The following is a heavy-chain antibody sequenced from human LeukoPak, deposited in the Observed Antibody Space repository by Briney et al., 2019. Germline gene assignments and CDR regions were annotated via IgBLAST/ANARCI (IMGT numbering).Heavy chain of an antibody. D-gene: IGHD3-3*01. J-gene: IGHJ4*02. CDR1: GFTFSSYG. Sequence: PGGSLRLSCAASGFTFSSYGMHWVRQAPGKGLEWVAFIRYDGSNKYCADSVKGRFTISREWSRNTLYLQMNSLRVEDSAVYYCAKDLGRFGVGVSLDFWGLGTLVTVAS. CDR2: IRYDGSNK. V-gene: IGHV3-30*02. CDR3: AKDLGRFGVGVSLDF.